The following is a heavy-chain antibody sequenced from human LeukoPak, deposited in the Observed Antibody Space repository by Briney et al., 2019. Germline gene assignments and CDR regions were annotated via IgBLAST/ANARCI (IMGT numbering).Heavy chain of an antibody. J-gene: IGHJ6*02. CDR2: INPNSGGT. V-gene: IGHV1-2*04. Sequence: ASVKVSCKASGYTFTGYYMHWVRQAPGQGLEWMGWINPNSGGTNYAQKFQGWVTMTRDTSISTAYMELSRLRSDDTAVYYCARGGSLVRPDGMDVWGQGTTVTVSS. D-gene: IGHD3-10*01. CDR3: ARGGSLVRPDGMDV. CDR1: GYTFTGYY.